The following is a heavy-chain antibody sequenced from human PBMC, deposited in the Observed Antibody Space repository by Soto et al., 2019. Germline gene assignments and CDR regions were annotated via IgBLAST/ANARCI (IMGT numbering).Heavy chain of an antibody. D-gene: IGHD1-26*01. Sequence: SETLSLTCTVSGGSISSYYWSLIRQPPGKGLEWIGYIYYSGSTNYTPSLKSRVTISVDTSKNQFSLKLSSVTAADTAVYYCARRYGGNLDYWGQGTLVTVSS. CDR1: GGSISSYY. V-gene: IGHV4-59*08. J-gene: IGHJ4*02. CDR3: ARRYGGNLDY. CDR2: IYYSGST.